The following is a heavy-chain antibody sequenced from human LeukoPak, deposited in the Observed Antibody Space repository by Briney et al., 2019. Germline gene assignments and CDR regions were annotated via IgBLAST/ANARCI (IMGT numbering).Heavy chain of an antibody. D-gene: IGHD6-6*01. CDR1: GGSIRSSSYY. J-gene: IGHJ4*02. Sequence: SETLSLTCTVSGGSIRSSSYYWGWIRQPPGKGLEWIGSMYYSGTTYYNPSLKSRLTISVDTSMNQFSLKLSSVTAADTAVYYCARVYSSPFDYWGQGTLVTVSS. CDR2: MYYSGTT. CDR3: ARVYSSPFDY. V-gene: IGHV4-39*07.